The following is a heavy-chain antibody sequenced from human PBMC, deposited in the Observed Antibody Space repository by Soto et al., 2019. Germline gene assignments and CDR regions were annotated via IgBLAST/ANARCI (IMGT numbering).Heavy chain of an antibody. CDR1: GYSFTSYW. Sequence: GESLKISCKGSGYSFTSYWIGWVRQMPGKGLEWMGIIYPGDSDTRYSPSFQGQVTISADKSSSTAYLQWSSLKASDTAMYYCARLRRGYSAYEQEPVYYYYYGMDVWGQGTTVTVSS. CDR2: IYPGDSDT. D-gene: IGHD5-12*01. V-gene: IGHV5-51*01. J-gene: IGHJ6*02. CDR3: ARLRRGYSAYEQEPVYYYYYGMDV.